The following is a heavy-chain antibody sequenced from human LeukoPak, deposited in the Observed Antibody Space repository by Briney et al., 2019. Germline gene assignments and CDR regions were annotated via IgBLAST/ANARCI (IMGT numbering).Heavy chain of an antibody. CDR3: ARLKYTSSWHYFFDD. CDR2: ISSSGSSI. V-gene: IGHV3-11*04. CDR1: GFTFSDDY. D-gene: IGHD6-13*01. J-gene: IGHJ4*02. Sequence: GGSLRLSCAASGFTFSDDYMSWLRQAPGKRLEWVSYISSSGSSIYYGDSVKGRFTISRDNAKNSLYLQMNSLRADDTAMYYCARLKYTSSWHYFFDDWGQGTLVTVSS.